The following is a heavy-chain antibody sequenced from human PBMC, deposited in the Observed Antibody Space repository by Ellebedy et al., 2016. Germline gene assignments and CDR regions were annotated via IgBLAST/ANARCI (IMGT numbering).Heavy chain of an antibody. CDR2: ISDNSNYI. Sequence: GESLKISXAASGFMFSGYRMNWVRQAPGKGLEWVSSISDNSNYIFYIDSVRGRFTISRDNAKNSLYLQMNSLKTEDTAMYYCVRVQYGDSLEWGQGTLVTVSS. CDR3: VRVQYGDSLE. J-gene: IGHJ4*02. V-gene: IGHV3-21*04. D-gene: IGHD4-17*01. CDR1: GFMFSGYR.